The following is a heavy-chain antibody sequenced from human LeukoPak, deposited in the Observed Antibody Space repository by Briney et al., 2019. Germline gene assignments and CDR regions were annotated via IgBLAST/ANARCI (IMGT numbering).Heavy chain of an antibody. CDR2: IKQDGSEK. CDR3: ARDRYYDYVWGSYRSTYFDC. J-gene: IGHJ4*02. V-gene: IGHV3-7*01. D-gene: IGHD3-16*02. Sequence: GGSLSLSCVASGLSFTNYWMSWVRQAPGKGLEWVANIKQDGSEKYYVDSVKGRFTISRDNAKNSLYLQMNSLRAEDTAVYYCARDRYYDYVWGSYRSTYFDCWGQGTLVTVSS. CDR1: GLSFTNYW.